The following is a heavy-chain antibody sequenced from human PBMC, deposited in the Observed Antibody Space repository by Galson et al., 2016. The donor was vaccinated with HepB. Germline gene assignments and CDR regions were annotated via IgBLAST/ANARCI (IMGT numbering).Heavy chain of an antibody. CDR1: GASVSTNSNY. J-gene: IGHJ3*02. Sequence: TLSLTCTVSGASVSTNSNYWGWIRQPPGKGLEWIGYIYYNGNTNYMPSLKSRATISVDTSKNDFSLSLSAVTAADTAVYFCARGYSRVSGAFDIWGLGTMVTVSS. D-gene: IGHD2-15*01. CDR3: ARGYSRVSGAFDI. V-gene: IGHV4-61*03. CDR2: IYYNGNT.